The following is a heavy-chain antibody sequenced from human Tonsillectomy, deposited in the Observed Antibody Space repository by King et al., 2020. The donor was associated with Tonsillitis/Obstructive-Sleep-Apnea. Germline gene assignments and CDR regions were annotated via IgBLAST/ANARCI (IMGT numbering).Heavy chain of an antibody. D-gene: IGHD2-15*01. V-gene: IGHV4-4*07. CDR2: IYISGST. J-gene: IGHJ4*02. CDR1: GDSISSYY. Sequence: QLQESGPGLVKPSETLSLTCTVSGDSISSYYWSWIRQPAGKGLEWIGRIYISGSTNYNPSLKSRVTMSVDTSKNQFSLKLSSVTAADTAVYYCARDRCSGTTCYYFDHWGQGTLVTVSS. CDR3: ARDRCSGTTCYYFDH.